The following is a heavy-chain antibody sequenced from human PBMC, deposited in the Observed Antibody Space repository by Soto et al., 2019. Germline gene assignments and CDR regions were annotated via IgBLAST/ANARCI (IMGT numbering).Heavy chain of an antibody. CDR2: INHSGST. V-gene: IGHV4-34*01. J-gene: IGHJ6*02. Sequence: SETLSLTCAVYGGSFSGYYWSWIRQPPGKGLEWIGEINHSGSTNYNPSLKSRVTISVDTSKNPFSLRLSSVTAADTAVYYCATFSDYGDYYYGMDVWGQGTTVTVSS. CDR1: GGSFSGYY. CDR3: ATFSDYGDYYYGMDV. D-gene: IGHD4-17*01.